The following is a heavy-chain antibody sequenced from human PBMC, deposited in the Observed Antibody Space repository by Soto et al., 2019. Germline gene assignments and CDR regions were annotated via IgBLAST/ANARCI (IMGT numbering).Heavy chain of an antibody. CDR2: TYYSGST. V-gene: IGHV4-59*01. CDR3: ARANGYSSGWLVDY. J-gene: IGHJ4*02. Sequence: SETLSLTCTVSGGSISSYYWSWIRQPPGKGLEWIGYTYYSGSTNYNPSLKSRVTISVDTSKNQFSLKLSSVTAADTAVYYCARANGYSSGWLVDYWGQGTLVTVSS. CDR1: GGSISSYY. D-gene: IGHD6-19*01.